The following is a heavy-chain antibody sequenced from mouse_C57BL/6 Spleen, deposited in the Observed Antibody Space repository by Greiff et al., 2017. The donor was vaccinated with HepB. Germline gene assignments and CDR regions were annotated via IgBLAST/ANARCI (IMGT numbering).Heavy chain of an antibody. CDR1: GYTFTDYN. CDR3: ARAATVVAHGDFDN. J-gene: IGHJ2*01. D-gene: IGHD1-1*01. Sequence: VQLQQSGPELVKPGASVKIPCKASGYTFTDYNMDWVKQSHGKSLEWIGDINPNNGGTSYNQKVKGKATLTVDKSSSTTYMELRSLTSEDTAVYYCARAATVVAHGDFDNWGQGTTLTVSS. CDR2: INPNNGGT. V-gene: IGHV1-18*01.